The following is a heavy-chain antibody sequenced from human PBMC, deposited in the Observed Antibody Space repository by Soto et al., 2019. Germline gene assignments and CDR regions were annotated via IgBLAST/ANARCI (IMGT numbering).Heavy chain of an antibody. D-gene: IGHD3-10*01. Sequence: GGSLRLSCAASGFTFSSYAMSWVRQAPGKGLEWVSAISGSGGSTYYADSVKGRFTISRDNSKNTLYLQMNSLRAEDTAVYYCAKDLNWGRPMVRGVIPSSEYWGQGTLVTVSS. V-gene: IGHV3-23*01. CDR2: ISGSGGST. J-gene: IGHJ4*02. CDR3: AKDLNWGRPMVRGVIPSSEY. CDR1: GFTFSSYA.